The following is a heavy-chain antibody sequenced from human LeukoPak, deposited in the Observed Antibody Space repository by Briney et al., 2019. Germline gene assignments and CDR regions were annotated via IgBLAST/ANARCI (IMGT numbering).Heavy chain of an antibody. CDR1: GFTFSSYA. CDR2: ISGSGGST. D-gene: IGHD3-16*01. Sequence: GGSLRLSCAASGFTFSSYAMSWVRQAPGKGLEWVSAISGSGGSTYYADSVKGRFTISRDNAKNTLYLQMNSLRAEDTAVYYCTRRGAASDAFDIWGQGTMVTVSS. J-gene: IGHJ3*02. CDR3: TRRGAASDAFDI. V-gene: IGHV3-23*01.